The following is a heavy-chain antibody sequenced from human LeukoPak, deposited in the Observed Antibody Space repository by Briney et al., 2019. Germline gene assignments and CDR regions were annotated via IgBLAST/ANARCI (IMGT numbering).Heavy chain of an antibody. CDR1: GFTFSSYA. J-gene: IGHJ5*02. Sequence: GGSLRLSCAASGFTFSSYAMNWVRQAPGKGLEWVSTISGSGGSTYYADSVKGRFTISRDNSKNTLYLQMNSLRAEDTAVYYCARGPKAGWNYVWFDPWGQGTLVTVSS. CDR2: ISGSGGST. D-gene: IGHD1-7*01. CDR3: ARGPKAGWNYVWFDP. V-gene: IGHV3-23*01.